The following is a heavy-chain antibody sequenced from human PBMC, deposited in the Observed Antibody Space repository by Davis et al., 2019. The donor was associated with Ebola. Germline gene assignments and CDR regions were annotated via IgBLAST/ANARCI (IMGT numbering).Heavy chain of an antibody. CDR2: IGPSSSTI. J-gene: IGHJ4*02. CDR1: GFTFTRYS. CDR3: ARDYVWGTYRTPAD. D-gene: IGHD3-16*02. Sequence: GESLKISCAASGFTFTRYSMNWVRQAPGKGLEWVSYIGPSSSTIYYADSVKGRFTISRDNAKNSLYLQMNSLRDEDTAVYYCARDYVWGTYRTPADWGQGTLVTVSS. V-gene: IGHV3-48*02.